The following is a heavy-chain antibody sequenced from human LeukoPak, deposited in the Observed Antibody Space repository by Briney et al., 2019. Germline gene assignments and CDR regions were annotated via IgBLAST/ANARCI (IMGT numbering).Heavy chain of an antibody. CDR1: GYTFTTYD. CDR2: LSPTSGNT. V-gene: IGHV1-8*01. CDR3: ARGEAIVGSY. Sequence: AASVKVSCKASGYTFTTYDINWVRQAPGQGLEWLGWLSPTSGNTGYAQKFQGRVTMTRDTSTSTVYMELSSLTSDDTAVYDCARGEAIVGSYWGQGTLVTVSS. J-gene: IGHJ4*02. D-gene: IGHD1-26*01.